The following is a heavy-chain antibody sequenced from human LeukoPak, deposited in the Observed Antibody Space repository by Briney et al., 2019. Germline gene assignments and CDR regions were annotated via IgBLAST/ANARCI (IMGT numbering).Heavy chain of an antibody. Sequence: GASVKVSCKASGYTFTSYGISWVRQAPGQSLEWMGWISPYNSNTKYAQKLQGRVTMTTDTSTNTAYMEVRSLRSDDTAVYYCAREAPVAAGSDAFDIWGQGTMATVSS. CDR3: AREAPVAAGSDAFDI. J-gene: IGHJ3*02. CDR1: GYTFTSYG. CDR2: ISPYNSNT. V-gene: IGHV1-18*01. D-gene: IGHD6-19*01.